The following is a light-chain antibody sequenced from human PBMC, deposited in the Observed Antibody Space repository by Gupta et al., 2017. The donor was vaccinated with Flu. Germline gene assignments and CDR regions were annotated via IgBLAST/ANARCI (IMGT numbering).Light chain of an antibody. V-gene: IGKV2-30*01. CDR1: QSRVSGVKTTY. CDR3: KQSKRSRT. J-gene: IGKJ2*01. Sequence: PVTLGQPASSACRSTQSRVSGVKTTYVSWFRQRPGKSPRRLIYDVFKRDSGAPDRFSGGGSGSDFTLNSSRGETEDFGIYYCKQSKRSRTFGQGTKVEIK. CDR2: DVF.